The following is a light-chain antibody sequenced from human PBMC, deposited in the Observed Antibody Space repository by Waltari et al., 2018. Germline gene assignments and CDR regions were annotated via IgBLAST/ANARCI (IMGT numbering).Light chain of an antibody. J-gene: IGKJ2*01. V-gene: IGKV1-33*01. CDR2: DAS. CDR3: QQWGS. CDR1: QDISNH. Sequence: DVQMTQSPSSLSASVGDRVTITRQAGQDISNHINWYQPKPGKAPKLLIYDASTLETGVPSRFSGSGSGTDFTFTIRSVQPEDIATYYCQQWGSFGQGTKLEIK.